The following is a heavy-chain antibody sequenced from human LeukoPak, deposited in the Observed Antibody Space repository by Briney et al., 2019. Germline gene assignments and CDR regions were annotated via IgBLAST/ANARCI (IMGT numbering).Heavy chain of an antibody. CDR1: GYSISSGYY. V-gene: IGHV4-38-2*02. CDR3: ARVGITMVRGAEYGMDV. CDR2: IYHSGST. J-gene: IGHJ6*02. Sequence: KPSETLSLTCTVSGYSISSGYYWGWIRQPPGKGPEWIGSIYHSGSTYYNPSLKSRVTISVDTSKNQFSLKLSSVTAADTAVYYCARVGITMVRGAEYGMDVWGQGTTVTVSS. D-gene: IGHD3-10*01.